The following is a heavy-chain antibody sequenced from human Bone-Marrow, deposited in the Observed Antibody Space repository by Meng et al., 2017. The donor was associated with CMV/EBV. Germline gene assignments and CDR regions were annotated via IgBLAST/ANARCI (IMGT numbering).Heavy chain of an antibody. CDR2: IYSGGST. CDR1: GFTFSSYA. CDR3: ARGGVYAFDI. J-gene: IGHJ3*02. V-gene: IGHV3-53*01. D-gene: IGHD2-8*02. Sequence: GESLKISCAASGFTFSSYAMSWVRQAPGKGLEWVSLIYSGGSTYYPDSVKGRFTISRDNSKNTLYLQKNSLRAEDTAGYYCARGGVYAFDIWGQGTMVTVSS.